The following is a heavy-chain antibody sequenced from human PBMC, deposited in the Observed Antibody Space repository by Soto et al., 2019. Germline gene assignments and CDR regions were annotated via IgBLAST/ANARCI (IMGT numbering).Heavy chain of an antibody. V-gene: IGHV4-34*01. J-gene: IGHJ4*02. CDR3: AARHFWSRPWTDRRLDY. CDR1: GGSFSGYY. CDR2: ISHRGNT. Sequence: SETLSLTCAVSGGSFSGYYWSWIRQPPGKGLEWIGQISHRGNTSYNPSLTSRVTISVDKSKSHFSLNLTSVTAADTAVYYCAARHFWSRPWTDRRLDYWGQGTLVTVSS. D-gene: IGHD3-3*02.